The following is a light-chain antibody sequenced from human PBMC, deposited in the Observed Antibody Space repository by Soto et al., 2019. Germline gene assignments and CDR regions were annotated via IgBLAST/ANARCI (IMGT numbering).Light chain of an antibody. CDR2: AAS. CDR3: QQSYRTRWT. J-gene: IGKJ1*01. Sequence: DIQMTQSPSSLSASVGDRVTITCRASQSISSYLNWYQQKPGKAPKLLIYAASSLQRGVPSRFSGSGSGTDFTLPISSLQPEDFATYYCQQSYRTRWTFGQGTKVEIK. CDR1: QSISSY. V-gene: IGKV1-39*01.